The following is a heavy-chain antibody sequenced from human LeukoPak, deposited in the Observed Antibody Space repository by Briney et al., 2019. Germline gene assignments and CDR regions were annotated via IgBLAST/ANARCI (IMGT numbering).Heavy chain of an antibody. CDR1: GGTFSSYA. CDR2: IIPIFGTA. V-gene: IGHV1-69*13. D-gene: IGHD4-17*01. Sequence: SVKVSCKASGGTFSSYAISWVRQAPGQGLEWMGGIIPIFGTANYAQKFQGRVTITADESTSTAYMELSSLRSEDTAVYYCASGRPYGDYDGHFDYWGQGTLVTVSS. CDR3: ASGRPYGDYDGHFDY. J-gene: IGHJ4*02.